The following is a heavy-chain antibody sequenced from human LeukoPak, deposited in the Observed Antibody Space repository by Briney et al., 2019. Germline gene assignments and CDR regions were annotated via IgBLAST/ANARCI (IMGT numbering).Heavy chain of an antibody. Sequence: GASVKVSCKASGYTFTSYGISWVRQAPGQGLEWMGWISAYNGNTNYAQKLQGRVTMTTDTSTSTAYMELRSLRSDDTAVYYCARPYYDILTGYYSAVAFDIWGQGTMVTVSS. V-gene: IGHV1-18*01. CDR1: GYTFTSYG. CDR3: ARPYYDILTGYYSAVAFDI. CDR2: ISAYNGNT. D-gene: IGHD3-9*01. J-gene: IGHJ3*02.